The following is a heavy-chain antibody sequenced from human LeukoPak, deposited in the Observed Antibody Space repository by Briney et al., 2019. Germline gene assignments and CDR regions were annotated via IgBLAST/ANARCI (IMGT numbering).Heavy chain of an antibody. J-gene: IGHJ4*02. Sequence: GGSLRPSCAASGFTFSSYWMSWVRQAPGKGLEWVANIKPDGSEKYSVDSVKGRFTVSRDNAKNSLFLQMNSLRAEDTAVYYCARGVYGDQYYFDYWDQGTLVTVSS. V-gene: IGHV3-7*03. D-gene: IGHD4-17*01. CDR1: GFTFSSYW. CDR3: ARGVYGDQYYFDY. CDR2: IKPDGSEK.